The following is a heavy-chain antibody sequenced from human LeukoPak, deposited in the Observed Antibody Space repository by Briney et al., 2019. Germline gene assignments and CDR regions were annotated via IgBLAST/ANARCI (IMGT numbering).Heavy chain of an antibody. CDR1: GFTFSGYS. Sequence: GGSLRLSCAASGFTFSGYSMKWVRQAPGKGLEWVSYISSTSNTIYYADSVKGRFTISRDNAKNSLYLQMNSLRAEDTAVYYCARDSGSYGRKIDYWGQGTLVTVSS. J-gene: IGHJ4*02. D-gene: IGHD5-18*01. V-gene: IGHV3-48*01. CDR2: ISSTSNTI. CDR3: ARDSGSYGRKIDY.